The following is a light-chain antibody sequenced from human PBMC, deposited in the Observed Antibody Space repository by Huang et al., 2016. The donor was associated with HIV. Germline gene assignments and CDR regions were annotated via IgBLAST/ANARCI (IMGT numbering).Light chain of an antibody. CDR2: DVS. Sequence: EVVMTQSPATLSVSPGERATLSCRASEGVSSNLAWYQQKPGQAPRLLIYDVSTRATGIPARFSGSGSGTEFTLTISSLQSEDFAVYYCQQYSNWPPFTFGQGTNLEIK. CDR3: QQYSNWPPFT. V-gene: IGKV3-15*01. J-gene: IGKJ2*01. CDR1: EGVSSN.